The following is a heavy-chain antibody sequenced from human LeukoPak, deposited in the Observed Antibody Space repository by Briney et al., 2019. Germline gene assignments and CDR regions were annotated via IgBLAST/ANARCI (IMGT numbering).Heavy chain of an antibody. D-gene: IGHD3-22*01. CDR2: INPSGGST. Sequence: ASVKVSCKASGYTFTNYYIHWVRQAPGQGLECMGIINPSGGSTSYAQKFQGRVTMTRDMSTSTVYMELSSLRSEDTAVYYCARPMTDYCDRGGYCGLYGLWGQGTLVIVSS. J-gene: IGHJ4*02. CDR3: ARPMTDYCDRGGYCGLYGL. V-gene: IGHV1-46*01. CDR1: GYTFTNYY.